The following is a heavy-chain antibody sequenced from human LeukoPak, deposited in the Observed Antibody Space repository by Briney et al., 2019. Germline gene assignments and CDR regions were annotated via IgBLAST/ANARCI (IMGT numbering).Heavy chain of an antibody. CDR2: INPNSGGT. J-gene: IGHJ4*02. Sequence: ASVKVSCKASGYSFTGYSMHWVRQAPGQGLEWMGWINPNSGGTNYAQKIQGRVTMTRDTAISTAYMELTRLRSDDTAVYYCARVRDGYNSHFDYWGQGTLVTVSS. CDR1: GYSFTGYS. V-gene: IGHV1-2*02. CDR3: ARVRDGYNSHFDY. D-gene: IGHD5-24*01.